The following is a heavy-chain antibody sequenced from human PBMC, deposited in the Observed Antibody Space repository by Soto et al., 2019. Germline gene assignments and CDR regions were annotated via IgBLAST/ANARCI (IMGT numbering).Heavy chain of an antibody. CDR2: IHHSGIS. CDR1: GVSFTSYY. Sequence: SETLSLTCSVSGVSFTSYYWTWIRQAPGKGPEWIGYIHHSGISNYNPSLKSRVTMSVDTSKNQFFLKLTSVTAADTAVYYCARDLTIGGFFDPWGQGTLVTVS. D-gene: IGHD3-10*01. V-gene: IGHV4-59*01. J-gene: IGHJ5*02. CDR3: ARDLTIGGFFDP.